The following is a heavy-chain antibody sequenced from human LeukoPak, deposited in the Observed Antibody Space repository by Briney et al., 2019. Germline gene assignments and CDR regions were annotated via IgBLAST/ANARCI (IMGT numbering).Heavy chain of an antibody. CDR1: GYTFTDYY. CDR3: VRDHGEAIRDLDY. CDR2: INGNNGDT. J-gene: IGHJ4*02. V-gene: IGHV1-2*02. Sequence: ASVKVSCKASGYTFTDYYIHWVRQAPGQGLEWMAWINGNNGDTNYGQQFQARVTLTRDTSISTAYMELSRLTSDDTAVYYCVRDHGEAIRDLDYWGQGTLVTVSP. D-gene: IGHD3-10*01.